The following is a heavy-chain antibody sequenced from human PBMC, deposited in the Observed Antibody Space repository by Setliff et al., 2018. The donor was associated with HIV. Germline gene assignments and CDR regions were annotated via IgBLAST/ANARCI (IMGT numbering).Heavy chain of an antibody. CDR3: ARVPTSSWYVTTQRTKEYFHH. CDR1: GGSISSSSYY. D-gene: IGHD6-13*01. Sequence: PSETLSLTCTVSGGSISSSSYYWGWIRQTPGKGLEWIGSIYYSGTTYYNPSLKSRVTISTDTSRNQFSLRLSSVTAADTAIYYCARVPTSSWYVTTQRTKEYFHHWGQGTLVTVSS. CDR2: IYYSGTT. V-gene: IGHV4-39*07. J-gene: IGHJ1*01.